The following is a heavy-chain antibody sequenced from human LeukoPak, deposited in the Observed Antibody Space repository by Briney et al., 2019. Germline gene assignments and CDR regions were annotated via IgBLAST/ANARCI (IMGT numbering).Heavy chain of an antibody. CDR2: INPNSGGT. D-gene: IGHD3-10*01. CDR1: GYTFTAYY. J-gene: IGHJ6*02. V-gene: IGHV1-2*02. CDR3: ASELWFGELSAFYYGMDV. Sequence: ASVKVSCKASGYTFTAYYMHWVRQAPGQGLEWMGWINPNSGGTNYAQKFQGRVTMTRDTSISTAYMELSRLRSDDTAVYYCASELWFGELSAFYYGMDVWGQGTTVTVSS.